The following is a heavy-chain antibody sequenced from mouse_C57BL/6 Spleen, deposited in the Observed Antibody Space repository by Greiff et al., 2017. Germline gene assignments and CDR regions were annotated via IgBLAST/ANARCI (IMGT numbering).Heavy chain of an antibody. CDR2: INPSSGYT. V-gene: IGHV1-4*01. D-gene: IGHD3-1*01. CDR1: GYTFTSYT. J-gene: IGHJ2*01. Sequence: QVQLQQSGAELARPGASVKMSCKASGYTFTSYTMHWVKQRPGQGLEWIGYINPSSGYTKSNQKFKDKATLTADKSSSTAYMQLSSLTSEDSAVYYCAREGTGGLFDDGGQGTTLTVSA. CDR3: AREGTGGLFDD.